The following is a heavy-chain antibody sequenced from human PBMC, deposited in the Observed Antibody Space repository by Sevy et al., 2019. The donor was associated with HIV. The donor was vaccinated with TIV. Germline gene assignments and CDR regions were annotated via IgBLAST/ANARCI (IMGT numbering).Heavy chain of an antibody. CDR2: IWYDGSNQ. Sequence: GGSLRLSCAASGFTFNSHGMHWVRQAPGKGLEWVAVIWYDGSNQYYEDSVKGRFTISRDNSKNTLYLQMNSLRAEDTAVYFCARVDYQYYYYAMDVWGQGTTVTVSS. D-gene: IGHD4-17*01. CDR1: GFTFNSHG. V-gene: IGHV3-33*01. J-gene: IGHJ6*02. CDR3: ARVDYQYYYYAMDV.